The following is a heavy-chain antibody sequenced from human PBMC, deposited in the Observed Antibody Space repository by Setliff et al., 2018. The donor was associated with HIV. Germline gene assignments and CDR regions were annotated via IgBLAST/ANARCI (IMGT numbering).Heavy chain of an antibody. CDR2: IYYSGST. CDR3: ARVDTMLLFFDL. CDR1: GGSFSGYY. D-gene: IGHD3-10*02. Sequence: SETLSLTCAVYGGSFSGYYWGWIRQPPGKGLEWIGSIYYSGSTYHNPSLKSRITISIDTSKDHFSLHLTSVTAADTAIYYCARVDTMLLFFDLWGQGTLVTVSS. V-gene: IGHV4-34*11. J-gene: IGHJ4*02.